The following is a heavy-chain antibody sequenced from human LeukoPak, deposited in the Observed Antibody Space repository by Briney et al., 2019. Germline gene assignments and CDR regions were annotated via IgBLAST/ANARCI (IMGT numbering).Heavy chain of an antibody. CDR3: ARDLSYCTITSCSYYYYGMDV. CDR2: ISSSGGTI. Sequence: GGSLRLSCSASGFTFSSYEMNWVRQAPGKGLEWVPYISSSGGTIYHADSVKGRFTISRDNAKNSLYLQMNSLRAEDTAVYYCARDLSYCTITSCSYYYYGMDVWGRGTTVTVSS. V-gene: IGHV3-48*03. CDR1: GFTFSSYE. D-gene: IGHD2-2*01. J-gene: IGHJ6*02.